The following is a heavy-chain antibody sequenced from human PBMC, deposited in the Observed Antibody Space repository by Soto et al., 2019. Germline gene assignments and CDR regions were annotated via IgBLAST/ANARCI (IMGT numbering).Heavy chain of an antibody. CDR1: GFTFSTYA. Sequence: EVQLLESGGDLAQPGGSLRLSCAASGFTFSTYAMNWVRQAPGKGLEWVASIRDSGASTYYADSVKGRFIISRDNSKNTVYLQMNSLRGEDTAVYYCAKASEQQLVRGGFDYWGQGSLVIVSS. CDR2: IRDSGAST. CDR3: AKASEQQLVRGGFDY. D-gene: IGHD6-13*01. V-gene: IGHV3-23*01. J-gene: IGHJ4*02.